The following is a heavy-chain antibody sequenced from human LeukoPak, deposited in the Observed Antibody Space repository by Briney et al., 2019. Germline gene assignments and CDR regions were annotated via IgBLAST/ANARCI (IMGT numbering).Heavy chain of an antibody. Sequence: GGSLRLSCAASGFTFSSYGMHWVRQAPGKGLEWVAVIWYDGSNKYYADSVKGRFTISRDNSKNTLYLQVNSLRAEDTAVYYCAREGIAAAYNWFDPWGQGTLVTVSS. D-gene: IGHD6-13*01. CDR1: GFTFSSYG. CDR3: AREGIAAAYNWFDP. V-gene: IGHV3-33*01. J-gene: IGHJ5*02. CDR2: IWYDGSNK.